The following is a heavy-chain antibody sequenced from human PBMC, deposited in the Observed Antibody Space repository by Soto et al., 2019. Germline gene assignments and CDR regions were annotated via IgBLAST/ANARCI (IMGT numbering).Heavy chain of an antibody. CDR1: GGCVCSGAYY. D-gene: IGHD5-12*01. CDR3: ARARLRAVYAFDI. Sequence: SETLSLTCIVSGGCVCSGAYYWTWIRQRPGKGLEWIGYIYYSGSPYYSPSLKSRLSISLDTSKYQFSLRLSCVTAADTAMYYCARARLRAVYAFDIWGQGTMVTLSS. J-gene: IGHJ3*02. CDR2: IYYSGSP. V-gene: IGHV4-31*03.